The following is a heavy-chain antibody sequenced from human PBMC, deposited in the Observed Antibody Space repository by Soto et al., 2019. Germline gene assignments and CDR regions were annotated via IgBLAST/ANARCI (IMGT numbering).Heavy chain of an antibody. Sequence: PGGSLRLSCAASGFTFSNAWMSWVRQAPGKGLEWVGRIKSKTDGGTTDYAAPVKGRFTISRDDSKNTLYLQVNSLKTEDTAVYYCTTDLTYYYDSSGYYRLDYWGQGTLVTVSS. CDR1: GFTFSNAW. CDR3: TTDLTYYYDSSGYYRLDY. V-gene: IGHV3-15*01. CDR2: IKSKTDGGTT. D-gene: IGHD3-22*01. J-gene: IGHJ4*02.